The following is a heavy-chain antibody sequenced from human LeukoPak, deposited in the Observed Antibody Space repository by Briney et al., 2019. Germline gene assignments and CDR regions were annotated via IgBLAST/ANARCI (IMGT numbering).Heavy chain of an antibody. CDR2: VSYSGKT. CDR3: ARYHSRSHEGWIDP. V-gene: IGHV4-59*13. CDR1: GGSISNYL. J-gene: IGHJ5*02. Sequence: PSETLSLTCTVSGGSISNYLWSWIRQPPGKGLEWIGYVSYSGKTDYTPSLKSRVTISLDASNNHFSLTLSSVTAADTAVYYCARYHSRSHEGWIDPWGQGALVTVSS. D-gene: IGHD3-10*01.